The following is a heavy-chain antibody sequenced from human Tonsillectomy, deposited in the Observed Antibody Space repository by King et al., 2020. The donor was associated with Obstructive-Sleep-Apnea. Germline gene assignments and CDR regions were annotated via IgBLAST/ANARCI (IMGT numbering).Heavy chain of an antibody. CDR2: ISYDGSNK. D-gene: IGHD3-10*01. CDR1: RFTFSTYA. V-gene: IGHV3-30-3*01. J-gene: IGHJ3*02. Sequence: VQLVESGGGVVQPGRSLRLSCVASRFTFSTYAMHWVRQAPGKGLEWEAVISYDGSNKYYADSVKGRFTISRDNSKNTLYLQMNSLRTEDTAVYYCARDFGYYYASGANAFDIWGQGTMVTVSS. CDR3: ARDFGYYYASGANAFDI.